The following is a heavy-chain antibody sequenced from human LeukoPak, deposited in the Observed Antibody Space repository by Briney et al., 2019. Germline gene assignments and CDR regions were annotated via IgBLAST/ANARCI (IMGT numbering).Heavy chain of an antibody. CDR1: GFIFNSYA. D-gene: IGHD6-13*01. CDR3: AKVLAEAGPRPATS. CDR2: ISATGGST. Sequence: GGSLRLSCAASGFIFNSYAMTWVRQAPGKGLEWVSGISATGGSTYYADSVKGRFTISRDNSRNTVDLQMNGLRAEDTAVYYCAKVLAEAGPRPATSWGQGTLVTVSS. J-gene: IGHJ4*02. V-gene: IGHV3-23*01.